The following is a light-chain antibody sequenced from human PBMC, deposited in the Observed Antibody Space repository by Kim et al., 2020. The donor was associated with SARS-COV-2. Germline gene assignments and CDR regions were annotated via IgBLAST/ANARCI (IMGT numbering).Light chain of an antibody. CDR2: SNN. J-gene: IGLJ1*01. Sequence: PGQRVTISGSGSSSNIGSNYVFWYQQVPGTAPKLLIESNNQRPSGVPDRFSGSKSGTSASLAISGLQSEDEADYYCASWDDSLNFVFGTGTKVTVL. V-gene: IGLV1-44*01. CDR1: SSNIGSNY. CDR3: ASWDDSLNFV.